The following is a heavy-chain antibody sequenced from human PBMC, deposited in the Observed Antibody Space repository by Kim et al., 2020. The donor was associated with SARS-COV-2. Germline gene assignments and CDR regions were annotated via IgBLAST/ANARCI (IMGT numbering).Heavy chain of an antibody. Sequence: SETLSLTCAVYGGSFSGYYWSWIRQPPGKGLEWIGEINHSGSTNYNPSLKSRVTISVDTSKNQFSLKLSSVTAADTAVYYCARGSHSPGSSSWYGEDYYYYGMDVWGQGTTVTVSS. V-gene: IGHV4-34*01. CDR1: GGSFSGYY. CDR2: INHSGST. CDR3: ARGSHSPGSSSWYGEDYYYYGMDV. J-gene: IGHJ6*02. D-gene: IGHD6-13*01.